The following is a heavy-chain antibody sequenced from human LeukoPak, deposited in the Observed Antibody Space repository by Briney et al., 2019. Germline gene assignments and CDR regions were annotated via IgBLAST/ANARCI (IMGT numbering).Heavy chain of an antibody. J-gene: IGHJ4*02. CDR1: GGTFSDHI. CDR3: AAYDILTGFEY. Sequence: SVKVSCKASGGTFSDHIIFWVRQAPGQGLEWMGGISPLLGASNHIQKFQDRVTITADESASTAYMELSNLTSADTAVYYCAAYDILTGFEYWGQGTLVTVSS. CDR2: ISPLLGAS. V-gene: IGHV1-69*13. D-gene: IGHD3-9*01.